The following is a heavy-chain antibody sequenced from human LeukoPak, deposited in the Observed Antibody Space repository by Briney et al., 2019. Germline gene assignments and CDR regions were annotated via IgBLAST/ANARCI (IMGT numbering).Heavy chain of an antibody. V-gene: IGHV3-30*04. Sequence: GGSLRLSCAASGFTFRNYMMHWVRQAPGKGLDWVAVILEDGSIQHYADSVKGRFTISRDNSKNTLYLQMNSLRAEDTAVYYCARGSKSYGDYIRSRIHYFDYWGQGTLVTVSS. CDR2: ILEDGSIQ. J-gene: IGHJ4*02. CDR1: GFTFRNYM. D-gene: IGHD4-17*01. CDR3: ARGSKSYGDYIRSRIHYFDY.